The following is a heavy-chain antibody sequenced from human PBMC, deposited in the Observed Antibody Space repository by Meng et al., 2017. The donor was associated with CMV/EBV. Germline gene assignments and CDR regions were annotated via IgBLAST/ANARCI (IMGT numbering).Heavy chain of an antibody. CDR3: ARDSSKYSAMVPDSAFDI. CDR2: ISSSGSTI. CDR1: GFTFSDYY. V-gene: IGHV3-11*01. D-gene: IGHD5-18*01. J-gene: IGHJ3*02. Sequence: GGSLRFSCAASGFTFSDYYMSWIRQAPGKGLEWVSYISSSGSTIYYADSVKGRFTISRDNAKNSLYLQMNSLRAEDTAVYYCARDSSKYSAMVPDSAFDIWGQGTMVTVSS.